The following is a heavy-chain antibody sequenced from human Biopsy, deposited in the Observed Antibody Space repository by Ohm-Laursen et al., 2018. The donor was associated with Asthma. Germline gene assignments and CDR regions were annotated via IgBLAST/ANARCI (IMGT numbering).Heavy chain of an antibody. J-gene: IGHJ6*01. Sequence: GASVKVSCKTSGYTFNSAGITWVRQAPGQGLEWMGWISVYNGNTKVAQKLQGRVTMITDTSTSTAYMELRSLRSEDTAVYFCARAVDYSHYYGIDVWGQGTTVTVSP. CDR1: GYTFNSAG. CDR2: ISVYNGNT. V-gene: IGHV1-18*01. CDR3: ARAVDYSHYYGIDV. D-gene: IGHD3-10*01.